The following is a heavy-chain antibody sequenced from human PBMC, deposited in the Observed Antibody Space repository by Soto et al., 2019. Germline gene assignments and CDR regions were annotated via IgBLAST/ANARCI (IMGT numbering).Heavy chain of an antibody. Sequence: SETLSLTCAVSGGSISSSNWWSWVRQPPGKGLEWIGEIYHSGSTNYNPSLKSRVTISVDRSKNQFSLKLSSVTAADTAVYYCARSQTTVTSYDHWGQGTLVTVS. J-gene: IGHJ4*02. CDR1: GGSISSSNW. V-gene: IGHV4-4*02. CDR2: IYHSGST. D-gene: IGHD4-17*01. CDR3: ARSQTTVTSYDH.